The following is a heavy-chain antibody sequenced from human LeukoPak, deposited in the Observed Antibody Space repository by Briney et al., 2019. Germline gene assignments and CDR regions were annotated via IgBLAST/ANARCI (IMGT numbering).Heavy chain of an antibody. V-gene: IGHV1-24*01. D-gene: IGHD2-2*01. J-gene: IGHJ5*02. CDR3: ARGVGGYCSSTSCYWDWFDP. CDR1: GYTLTELS. CDR2: FDPEDGET. Sequence: ASVKVSCKVSGYTLTELSMHWVRQAPGKGLEWMGGFDPEDGETIYAQKFQGRVTMTEDTSTDTAYMELSSLRSEDTAVYYCARGVGGYCSSTSCYWDWFDPWGQGTLVTVSS.